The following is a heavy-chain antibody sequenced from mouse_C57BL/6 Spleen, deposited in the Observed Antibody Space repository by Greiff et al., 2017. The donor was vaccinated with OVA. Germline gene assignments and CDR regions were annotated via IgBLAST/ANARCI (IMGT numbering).Heavy chain of an antibody. D-gene: IGHD2-3*01. Sequence: VQLQQSGPGLVKPSQSLSLTCSVTGYSITSGYYWNWIRQFPGNKLEWMGYISYDGSNNYNPSLKNRISITRDTSKNQFFLKLNSVTTEDTATYYCARGMDDLDYWGQGTTLTVSS. V-gene: IGHV3-6*01. J-gene: IGHJ2*01. CDR2: ISYDGSN. CDR1: GYSITSGYY. CDR3: ARGMDDLDY.